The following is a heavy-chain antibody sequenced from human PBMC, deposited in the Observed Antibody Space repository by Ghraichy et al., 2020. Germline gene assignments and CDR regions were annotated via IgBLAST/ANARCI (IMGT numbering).Heavy chain of an antibody. Sequence: LSLTCAASGFTFAAYAMAWVRQAPGKGLEWVSTISGSGGNRHYTDSVKGRFTISSDNSKNTLYLQMNSLRAEDTAVYFCARDPGYCSTATCYAEGGWFDPWGQGTLVTVSS. J-gene: IGHJ5*02. CDR1: GFTFAAYA. CDR3: ARDPGYCSTATCYAEGGWFDP. V-gene: IGHV3-23*01. CDR2: ISGSGGNR. D-gene: IGHD2-2*01.